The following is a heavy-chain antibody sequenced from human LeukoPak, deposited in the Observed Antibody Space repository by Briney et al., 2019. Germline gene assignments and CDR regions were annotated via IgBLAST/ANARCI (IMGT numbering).Heavy chain of an antibody. J-gene: IGHJ5*02. Sequence: KPSETLSLTCTVSGGSISSSSYYWGWIRQPPGRGLEWIGSIYYSGSTYYNPSLKSRVTISVDTSKNQFSLKLSSVTAADTAVYYCARDSSGWYFWFDPWGQGTLVTVSS. CDR3: ARDSSGWYFWFDP. CDR2: IYYSGST. V-gene: IGHV4-39*07. CDR1: GGSISSSSYY. D-gene: IGHD6-19*01.